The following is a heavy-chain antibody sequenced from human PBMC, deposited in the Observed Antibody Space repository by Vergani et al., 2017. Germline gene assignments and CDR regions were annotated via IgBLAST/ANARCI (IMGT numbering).Heavy chain of an antibody. CDR1: GYTFTSYY. CDR3: ARDPPRGYDSSGYYGY. J-gene: IGHJ4*02. D-gene: IGHD3-22*01. V-gene: IGHV1-2*02. CDR2: INPNSGGT. Sequence: VQLLESGGGLVQPGGSLRLSCAASGYTFTSYYMHWVRQAPGQGLEWMGWINPNSGGTNYAQKFQGRVTMTRDTSISTAYMELSRLRSDDTAVYYCARDPPRGYDSSGYYGYWGQGTLVTVSS.